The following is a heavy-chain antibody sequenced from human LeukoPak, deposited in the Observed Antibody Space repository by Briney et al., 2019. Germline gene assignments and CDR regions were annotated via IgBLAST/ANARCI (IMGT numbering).Heavy chain of an antibody. CDR1: GGSISSGGYY. V-gene: IGHV4-31*03. CDR3: ARALNWVRGVRGHWFDP. Sequence: SQTLSLTCTVSGGSISSGGYYWSWIRQHPGKGLEWIGYIYYSGSTYYNPSLKSRVTISVDTSKNQFSLKLSSVTAADTAVYYCARALNWVRGVRGHWFDPWGQGTLVTVSS. J-gene: IGHJ5*02. D-gene: IGHD3-10*01. CDR2: IYYSGST.